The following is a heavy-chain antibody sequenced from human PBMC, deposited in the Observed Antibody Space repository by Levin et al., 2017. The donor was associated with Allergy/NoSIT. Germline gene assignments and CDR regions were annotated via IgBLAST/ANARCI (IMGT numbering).Heavy chain of an antibody. J-gene: IGHJ3*01. V-gene: IGHV4-39*01. Sequence: RTSETLSLNCTVSGGSIRSTLHYWGWIRQTPGKGLEWMGSIYYTGTTNYNPSLKSRVTISIDTSKNQFSLKLSSVTAADTSLYYCARLIYYYETSGYTFDFWGQGTMVTVSA. CDR1: GGSIRSTLHY. CDR3: ARLIYYYETSGYTFDF. D-gene: IGHD3-22*01. CDR2: IYYTGTT.